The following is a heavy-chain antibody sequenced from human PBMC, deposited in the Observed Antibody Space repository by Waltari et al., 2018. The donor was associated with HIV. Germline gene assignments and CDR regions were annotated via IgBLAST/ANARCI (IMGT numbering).Heavy chain of an antibody. V-gene: IGHV4-59*01. CDR2: IYYSGST. J-gene: IGHJ3*02. CDR1: GGSISSYY. D-gene: IGHD7-27*01. Sequence: QVQLQESGPGLVKPSETLSLTCTVSGGSISSYYWIWLRPPPGKGLEWIGYIYYSGSTNYNPSLKSRVTISVDTSKNQFSLKLSSVTAADTAVYYCARDITGDDAFDIWGQGTMVTVSS. CDR3: ARDITGDDAFDI.